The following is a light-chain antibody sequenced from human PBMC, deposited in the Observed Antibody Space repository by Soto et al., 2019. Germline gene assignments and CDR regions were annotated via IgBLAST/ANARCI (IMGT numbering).Light chain of an antibody. Sequence: EIVMTQSPVTLSVSPGERATLSCRASQSVGKNLAWYQQTPGQAPRLLLHGASTRASGVPARFSGSGSGTDFTLTISRLQSEDFAVYYCQQYTVSPITFGPGTKVDLK. CDR3: QQYTVSPIT. CDR1: QSVGKN. V-gene: IGKV3-15*01. J-gene: IGKJ3*01. CDR2: GAS.